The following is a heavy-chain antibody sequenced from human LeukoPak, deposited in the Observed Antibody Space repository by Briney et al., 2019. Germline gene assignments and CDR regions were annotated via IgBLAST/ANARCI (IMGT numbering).Heavy chain of an antibody. D-gene: IGHD3-3*01. Sequence: GGSLRLSCAASGFTFSSYGMHWVRQAPGKGLEWVAVISYDGSNKYYADSVKGRFTISRDNSKNTLYLQMNSLRAEDTAVYSCAKESPSLTIFGVGDPRAPSGYYYYGMDVWGQGTTVTVS. CDR3: AKESPSLTIFGVGDPRAPSGYYYYGMDV. CDR2: ISYDGSNK. J-gene: IGHJ6*02. CDR1: GFTFSSYG. V-gene: IGHV3-30*18.